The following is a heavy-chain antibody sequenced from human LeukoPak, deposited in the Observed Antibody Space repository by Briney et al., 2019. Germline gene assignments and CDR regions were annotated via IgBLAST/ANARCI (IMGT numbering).Heavy chain of an antibody. CDR3: ARRDENYDFWSRYDRASFDAFDI. Sequence: PSETLSLTCTVSGGSISSYYWSWIRQPPGKGLEWIGYIYYSGSTNYNPSLKSRVTISVDTSKNQFSLKLSSVTAADTAVYYCARRDENYDFWSRYDRASFDAFDIWGQGTMVTVSS. CDR1: GGSISSYY. CDR2: IYYSGST. V-gene: IGHV4-59*08. D-gene: IGHD3-3*01. J-gene: IGHJ3*02.